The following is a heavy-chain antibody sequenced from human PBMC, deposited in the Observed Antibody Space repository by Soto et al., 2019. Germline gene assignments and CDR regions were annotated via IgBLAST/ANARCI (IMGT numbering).Heavy chain of an antibody. V-gene: IGHV1-69*12. D-gene: IGHD3-10*01. CDR1: GGTFSSYA. CDR3: ARAPTSPQSIWFGEDY. J-gene: IGHJ4*02. Sequence: QVQLVQSGAEVKKPGSSVKVSCKASGGTFSSYAISWVRQAPGQGLEWMGGIIPIFGTANYAQKFQGRVTITADESTSTAYMELSSLRSEDTAVYYCARAPTSPQSIWFGEDYWGQGTLVTVAS. CDR2: IIPIFGTA.